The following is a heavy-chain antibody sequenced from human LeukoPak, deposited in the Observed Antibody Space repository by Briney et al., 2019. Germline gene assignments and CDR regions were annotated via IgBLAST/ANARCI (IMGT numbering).Heavy chain of an antibody. J-gene: IGHJ6*02. CDR1: EYTFTDYA. Sequence: ASVKVSCKASEYTFTDYAINWVRQAPGQRLEWMGWINAGNGNTKYSQKFQGRVTITRDTSASTAYMELSSLRSEDTAVYYCARAWVGYCSSTSCSYYYYYGMDVWGQGTTVTVSS. CDR3: ARAWVGYCSSTSCSYYYYYGMDV. CDR2: INAGNGNT. V-gene: IGHV1-3*01. D-gene: IGHD2-2*01.